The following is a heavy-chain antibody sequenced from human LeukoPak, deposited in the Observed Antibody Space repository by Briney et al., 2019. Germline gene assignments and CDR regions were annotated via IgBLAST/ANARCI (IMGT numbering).Heavy chain of an antibody. Sequence: GGSLRLSCAASGFTFSNYAMTWVRQAPGKGLEWVSTITGSDDATYYADSVKGRFTISRDYSKNMLHLQLNSLGAEDTARYYCAKGPQLFSGYHPDSSGQGTLLTVSS. J-gene: IGHJ4*02. CDR2: ITGSDDAT. V-gene: IGHV3-23*01. D-gene: IGHD3-22*01. CDR1: GFTFSNYA. CDR3: AKGPQLFSGYHPDS.